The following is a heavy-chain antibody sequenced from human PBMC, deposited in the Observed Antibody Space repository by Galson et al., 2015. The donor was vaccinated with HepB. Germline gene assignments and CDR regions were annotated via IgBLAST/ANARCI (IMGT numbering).Heavy chain of an antibody. J-gene: IGHJ4*02. Sequence: SETLSLTCAVYGGSFSGYYWSWIRQPPGKGLEWIGEINHSGSTNYNPSLKSRDTISVDTSKNQLSLKLSSVTAADTAVYYCARLYDFWSVYGYWGQGTLVTVSS. CDR3: ARLYDFWSVYGY. CDR2: INHSGST. V-gene: IGHV4-34*01. CDR1: GGSFSGYY. D-gene: IGHD3-3*01.